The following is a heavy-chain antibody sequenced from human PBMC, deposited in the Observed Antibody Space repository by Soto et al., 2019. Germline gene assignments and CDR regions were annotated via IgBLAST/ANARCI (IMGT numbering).Heavy chain of an antibody. Sequence: ASVKVSCKASGYTFTGYYMHWVRQAPGQGLEWMGWINPNSGGTNYAQKFQGWVTMTRDTSISTAYMELSRLRSDDTAVYYCAREHYYGSGSDFDYWGQGTLVTVSS. D-gene: IGHD3-10*01. CDR3: AREHYYGSGSDFDY. CDR1: GYTFTGYY. V-gene: IGHV1-2*04. CDR2: INPNSGGT. J-gene: IGHJ4*02.